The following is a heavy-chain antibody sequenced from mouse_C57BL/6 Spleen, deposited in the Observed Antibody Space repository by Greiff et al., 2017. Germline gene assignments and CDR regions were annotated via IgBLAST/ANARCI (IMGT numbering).Heavy chain of an antibody. D-gene: IGHD1-1*01. Sequence: EVQLQQSGPELVKPGASVKISCKASGYTFTDYYMNWVKQSHGKSLEWIGDINPNNGGTSYNQKFKGKATLTVDKSSSTAYMELRSLTSEDSAVYYCARGLRGAMDYWGQGTSVTVSS. CDR3: ARGLRGAMDY. CDR1: GYTFTDYY. V-gene: IGHV1-26*01. J-gene: IGHJ4*01. CDR2: INPNNGGT.